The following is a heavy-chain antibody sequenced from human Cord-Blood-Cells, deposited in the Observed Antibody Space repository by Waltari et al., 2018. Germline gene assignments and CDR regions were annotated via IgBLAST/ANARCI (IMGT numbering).Heavy chain of an antibody. CDR1: GGTFRRYA. D-gene: IGHD1-7*01. V-gene: IGHV1-69*01. CDR2: IIPIFGTA. Sequence: QVQLVQSGAEVKKPGSSVKVSCPASGGTFRRYAISWVRQAPGQGLEWMGGIIPIFGTANYAKKFQGRVTITADESTSTAYMELSSLRSEDTAVYYCARDVALAGTRDAFDIWGQGTMVTVSS. CDR3: ARDVALAGTRDAFDI. J-gene: IGHJ3*02.